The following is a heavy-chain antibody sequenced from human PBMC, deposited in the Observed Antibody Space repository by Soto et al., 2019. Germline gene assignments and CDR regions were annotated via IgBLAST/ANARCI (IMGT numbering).Heavy chain of an antibody. CDR3: AKTITYYYDSSGYCIY. V-gene: IGHV3-23*01. J-gene: IGHJ4*02. Sequence: GGSLRLSCAASGFTFSSYAMSWVRQAPGKGLEWVSAISGSGGSTYYADSVKGRFTISRDNSKNTLYLQMNSLRAEDTAVYYCAKTITYYYDSSGYCIYWGQGTLVTVSS. D-gene: IGHD3-22*01. CDR1: GFTFSSYA. CDR2: ISGSGGST.